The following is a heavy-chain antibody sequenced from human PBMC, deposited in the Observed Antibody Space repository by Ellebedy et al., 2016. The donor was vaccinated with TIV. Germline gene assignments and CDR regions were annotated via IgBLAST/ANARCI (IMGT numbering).Heavy chain of an antibody. D-gene: IGHD4-17*01. J-gene: IGHJ6*02. CDR1: GYTLNSLS. CDR3: ATGVRTGDDALDV. CDR2: ADPSNGET. Sequence: ASVKVSXXVSGYTLNSLSMHWIRQTPGKGLEWMRGADPSNGETTYLHKFEGRLILTEDSSTDTAYMELSSLRSEDTATYYCATGVRTGDDALDVWGQGTIVTVSS. V-gene: IGHV1-24*01.